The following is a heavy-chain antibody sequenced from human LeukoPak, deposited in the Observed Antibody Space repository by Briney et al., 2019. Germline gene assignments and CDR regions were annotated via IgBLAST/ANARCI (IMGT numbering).Heavy chain of an antibody. CDR2: INNVGDSS. CDR3: VRVAVAGNLNNWFDP. Sequence: GGSLRLSCAASAFTFSSYAMSWVRQAPGKGLEWVSAINNVGDSSYYADSVKGRFTISRDNSKNTLYLQMNSLRAEDTAVYYCVRVAVAGNLNNWFDPWGQGTLVTVSS. J-gene: IGHJ5*02. D-gene: IGHD6-19*01. V-gene: IGHV3-23*01. CDR1: AFTFSSYA.